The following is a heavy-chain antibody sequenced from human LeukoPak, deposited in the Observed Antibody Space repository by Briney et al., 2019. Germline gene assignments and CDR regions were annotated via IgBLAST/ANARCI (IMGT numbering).Heavy chain of an antibody. CDR1: GFTFSYYS. CDR2: INSISGEI. CDR3: ATYYDSGSSDAFDI. J-gene: IGHJ3*02. Sequence: GGSLRLSCVASGFTFSYYSMNWVRQAPGKGLEWVSYINSISGEIWYADSVKGRFTISRDNSKNTLSLQMNSLRAEDTAVYYCATYYDSGSSDAFDIWGQGTMVTVSS. V-gene: IGHV3-21*05. D-gene: IGHD3-10*01.